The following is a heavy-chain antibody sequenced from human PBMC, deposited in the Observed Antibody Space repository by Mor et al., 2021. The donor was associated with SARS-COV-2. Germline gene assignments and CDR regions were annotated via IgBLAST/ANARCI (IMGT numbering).Heavy chain of an antibody. Sequence: PGKGLEWIGEIYYSGKTNYNPSLKSRVTMSLDKSKNQFSLKLSSVTAADTAVYYCAREGANTSFDYWGQGTLVTVSS. CDR3: AREGANTSFDY. D-gene: IGHD2-8*01. CDR2: IYYSGKT. J-gene: IGHJ4*02. V-gene: IGHV4-4*02.